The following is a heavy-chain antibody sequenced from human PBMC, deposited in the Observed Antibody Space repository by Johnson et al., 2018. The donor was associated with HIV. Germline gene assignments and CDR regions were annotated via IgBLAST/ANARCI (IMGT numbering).Heavy chain of an antibody. CDR1: GFTFDDYA. CDR2: ISWNSGSI. Sequence: VQLVESGGGLVQPGRSLRLSCAASGFTFDDYAMHWVRQVPGKGLEWVSGISWNSGSIGSADSVKGRFTISRDNAKNSLYLQMNSLRAEDTAVYYCAKDPRWLVPDDAFDIWGQGTMVTVSS. D-gene: IGHD6-19*01. J-gene: IGHJ3*02. CDR3: AKDPRWLVPDDAFDI. V-gene: IGHV3-9*01.